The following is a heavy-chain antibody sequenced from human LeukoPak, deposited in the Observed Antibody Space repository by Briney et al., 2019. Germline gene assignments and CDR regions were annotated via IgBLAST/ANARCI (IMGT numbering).Heavy chain of an antibody. CDR3: AKDPRRYSRTGGYFDY. CDR2: ISYDGSNK. CDR1: GFTFSNYG. D-gene: IGHD6-13*01. J-gene: IGHJ4*02. Sequence: GRSLRLSCAASGFTFSNYGMHWVRQAPGKGLEWVSFISYDGSNKYYADSVKGRFTISRDNSKNTLYLQMISLRTEDTAVYYCAKDPRRYSRTGGYFDYWGQGTLVTVSS. V-gene: IGHV3-30*18.